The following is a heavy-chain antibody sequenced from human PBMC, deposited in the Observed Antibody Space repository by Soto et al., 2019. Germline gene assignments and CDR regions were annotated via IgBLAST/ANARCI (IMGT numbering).Heavy chain of an antibody. D-gene: IGHD3-3*01. V-gene: IGHV1-18*01. CDR3: ARVYDFWSGYQTPFDY. CDR2: ISVYNGNT. CDR1: GYTFTSYG. J-gene: IGHJ4*02. Sequence: ASVKVSCKASGYTFTSYGISWVRQAPGQGLEWMGWISVYNGNTNYAQKFQGRVTMTTDTSTSTAYMELRSLRSDDTAVYYCARVYDFWSGYQTPFDYWGQGTLVTVS.